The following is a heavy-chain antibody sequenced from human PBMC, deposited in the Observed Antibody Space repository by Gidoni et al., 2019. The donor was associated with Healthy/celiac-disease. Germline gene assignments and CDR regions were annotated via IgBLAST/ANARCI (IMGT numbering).Heavy chain of an antibody. Sequence: QVQLVQSGAEVKKPGASEKVSCKASGYTFTSYGISWVRQAPGKELEWMGWISAYNGNTNYAQQLQGRVTMTTDTSTSTAYMELRGLRSDDTAVYYCARVPAEGKNVARYYYYGMDVWGQGTTVTVSS. CDR2: ISAYNGNT. D-gene: IGHD3-10*01. V-gene: IGHV1-18*04. CDR3: ARVPAEGKNVARYYYYGMDV. CDR1: GYTFTSYG. J-gene: IGHJ6*02.